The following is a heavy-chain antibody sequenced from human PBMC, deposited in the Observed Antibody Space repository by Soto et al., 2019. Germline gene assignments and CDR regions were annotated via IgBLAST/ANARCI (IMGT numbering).Heavy chain of an antibody. V-gene: IGHV4-34*01. Sequence: SETLSLTCAVSGGSFRGYFWSWIRQSPDKGLEWIGEINDSGSTYYNPSFKSRLTISVDTSKSQISLTLTSVTTADSAVYYCQGGDFWGQGTRVTVSS. D-gene: IGHD3-16*01. CDR1: GGSFRGYF. CDR3: QGGDF. CDR2: INDSGST. J-gene: IGHJ4*02.